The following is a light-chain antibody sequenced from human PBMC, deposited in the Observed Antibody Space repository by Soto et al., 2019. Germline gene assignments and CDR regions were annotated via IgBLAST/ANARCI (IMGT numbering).Light chain of an antibody. CDR3: MQRIEFPWT. J-gene: IGKJ1*01. CDR2: AAS. V-gene: IGKV1-39*01. Sequence: DIQMTQSPSSLSASVGDRVTITCRASQTITNYLNWYQQKPGKAPKLLIFAASNLQTGAPPRFSGSGSRTDFTLKISRVEAEDVGVYYCMQRIEFPWTFGQGTRVELK. CDR1: QTITNY.